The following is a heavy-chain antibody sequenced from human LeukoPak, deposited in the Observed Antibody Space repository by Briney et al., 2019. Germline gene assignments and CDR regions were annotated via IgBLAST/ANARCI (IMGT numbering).Heavy chain of an antibody. V-gene: IGHV4-4*07. CDR2: NYTRGRA. CDR3: ARDRVLRFVEWSTWTYGMDV. CDR1: GGSISSYY. J-gene: IGHJ6*02. D-gene: IGHD3-3*01. Sequence: KPSETLSLTRTVSGGSISSYYWSWIRPPAREGLERIGRNYTRGRATYNPSLKSRVTMSVDTSKNQFSLKRSSVTAADTAVYYCARDRVLRFVEWSTWTYGMDVWVQGTTVTVSS.